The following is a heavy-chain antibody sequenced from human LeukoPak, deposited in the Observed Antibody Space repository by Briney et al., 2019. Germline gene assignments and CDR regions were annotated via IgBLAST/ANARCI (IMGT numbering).Heavy chain of an antibody. D-gene: IGHD3-22*01. V-gene: IGHV4-59*08. CDR1: AGSISSYC. Sequence: PSQTLSLTCAVYAGSISSYCWSWIRQHPGKGMGWNGYFYYSGITNYNPALKSRNTISEDTSKTQFAMKLSPVTAAGTALYYGARHQFRRYYYESSGSAFDIWGQGTMVTVSS. J-gene: IGHJ3*02. CDR2: FYYSGIT. CDR3: ARHQFRRYYYESSGSAFDI.